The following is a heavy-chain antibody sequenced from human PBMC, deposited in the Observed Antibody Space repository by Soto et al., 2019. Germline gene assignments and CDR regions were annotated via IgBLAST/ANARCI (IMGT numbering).Heavy chain of an antibody. CDR2: IYPGDSDT. CDR3: ARHLNSQQPFDP. CDR1: GYSFTSYW. Sequence: GESLTLSCKGSGYSFTSYWIGWVRQMPGKGLEWMGIIYPGDSDTRYSPSFQGQVTISADKSISTAYLQWSSLTASDTALYYCARHLNSQQPFDPWGQGTLVGVSS. V-gene: IGHV5-51*01. D-gene: IGHD6-13*01. J-gene: IGHJ5*02.